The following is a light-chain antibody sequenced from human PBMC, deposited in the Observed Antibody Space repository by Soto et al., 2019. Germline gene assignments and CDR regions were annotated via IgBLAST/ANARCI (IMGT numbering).Light chain of an antibody. CDR3: QHYGTSPPDT. CDR1: QSVGSGY. CDR2: GTF. V-gene: IGKV3-20*01. Sequence: EIVLTQSPGTLSLSPGERATLSCRTSQSVGSGYLAWFQQKPGQTRRLLIYGTFNRPTAIPDRFSGSGSGTDFTLTISRVEPEDFAVYYCQHYGTSPPDTFGQGTKLEI. J-gene: IGKJ2*01.